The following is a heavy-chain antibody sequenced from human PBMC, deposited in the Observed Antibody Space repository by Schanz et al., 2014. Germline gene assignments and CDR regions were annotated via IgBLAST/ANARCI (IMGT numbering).Heavy chain of an antibody. CDR3: ARGRTFDY. V-gene: IGHV1-69*02. J-gene: IGHJ4*02. CDR2: IIPIHGIV. CDR1: RSTFSSYT. Sequence: QVQLVQSGAEVKKPGSSVKVSCKASRSTFSSYTISWVRQARGQGLEWMGWIIPIHGIVNYAQRFQDRVRITADRSTSTAYMELSSLRSEDTAVYYCARGRTFDYWGQGTLVTVSS.